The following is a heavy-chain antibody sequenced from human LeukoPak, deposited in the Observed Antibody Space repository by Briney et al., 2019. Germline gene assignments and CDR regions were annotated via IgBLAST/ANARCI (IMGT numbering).Heavy chain of an antibody. V-gene: IGHV4-4*07. J-gene: IGHJ4*02. D-gene: IGHD1-1*01. CDR2: IYTSGST. CDR3: AREEELEGEFDY. CDR1: GGSISSYY. Sequence: SETLSLTCTVSGGSISSYYWSWIRQPAGKGLEWIGRIYTSGSTNYNPSLKSRVTMSVDTSKNQFSLKMSSVTAADTAVYYCAREEELEGEFDYWGQGTLVTVSS.